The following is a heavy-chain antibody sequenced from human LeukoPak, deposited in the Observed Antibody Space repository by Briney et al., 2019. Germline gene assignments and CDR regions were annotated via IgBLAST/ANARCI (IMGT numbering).Heavy chain of an antibody. D-gene: IGHD6-19*01. V-gene: IGHV4-59*01. CDR3: ARELTVSGKTIRGS. CDR2: VYYSGNT. CDR1: GGSITNSP. J-gene: IGHJ4*02. Sequence: SSETLSLTCTVSGGSITNSPWNWIRQPPGKGLEWIGYVYYSGNTNYNPSLKSRVTMSVDTSKTQFSLKLTSVTAADTAVYYCARELTVSGKTIRGSWVKGTLVTVSS.